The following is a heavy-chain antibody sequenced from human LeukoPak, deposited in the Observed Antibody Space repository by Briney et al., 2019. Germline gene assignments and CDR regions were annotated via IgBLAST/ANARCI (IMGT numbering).Heavy chain of an antibody. CDR2: MFYNGNT. CDR3: ARTHYDFWSGYLDV. V-gene: IGHV4-59*01. CDR1: GGSINGYY. D-gene: IGHD3-3*01. J-gene: IGHJ6*03. Sequence: SETLSLTCNVSGGSINGYYWTWIRQPPGKGLEWVGYMFYNGNTNYNPSLKSRVTISVDTTKSQISLRLTSVTAADTGVYYCARTHYDFWSGYLDVWGKGTTVTVSS.